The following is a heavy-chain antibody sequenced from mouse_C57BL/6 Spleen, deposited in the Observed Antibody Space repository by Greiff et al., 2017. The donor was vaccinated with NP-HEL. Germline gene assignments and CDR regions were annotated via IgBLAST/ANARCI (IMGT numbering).Heavy chain of an antibody. D-gene: IGHD4-1*01. CDR3: ARGGGLGRYFDV. CDR1: GYTFTSYG. CDR2: IYPRSGNT. V-gene: IGHV1-81*01. J-gene: IGHJ1*03. Sequence: QVQLQQSGAELARPGASVKLSCKASGYTFTSYGISWVKQRTGQGLEWIGEIYPRSGNTYYNEKFKGKATLTADKSSSTAYMELRSLTSEDSAVYFCARGGGLGRYFDVWGTGTTVTVSS.